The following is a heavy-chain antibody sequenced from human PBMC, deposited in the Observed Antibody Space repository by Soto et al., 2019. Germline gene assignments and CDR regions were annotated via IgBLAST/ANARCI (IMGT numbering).Heavy chain of an antibody. CDR3: AKDVRPKTTVTTSRYFDL. V-gene: IGHV3-23*01. CDR1: GVTFSTYV. J-gene: IGHJ2*01. Sequence: EVQLLESGGGLVQPGGSLRLSCAASGVTFSTYVMSWVRQAPGKGLEWVSVIGSSGTSTFYADSVKGRFTVSRDNSKNTLYLQMNSLRAEDTAVYYCAKDVRPKTTVTTSRYFDLWGRGTLVTVSS. CDR2: IGSSGTST. D-gene: IGHD4-17*01.